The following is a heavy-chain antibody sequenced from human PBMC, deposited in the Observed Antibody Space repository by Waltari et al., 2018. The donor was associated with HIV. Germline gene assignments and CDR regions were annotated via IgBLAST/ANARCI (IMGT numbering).Heavy chain of an antibody. J-gene: IGHJ4*02. Sequence: QVQLQESGPRLVKHSQTLSITCTVSGDPITYGGFYWCWIRQRPGKGLEWIGYIYYSGSTNYNPSLKSRVTISSATSKTRFSLNLTSVTVADTAVYYCAREGWYSGSYLADFWGQGILVTVSS. V-gene: IGHV4-31*03. CDR2: IYYSGST. D-gene: IGHD1-26*01. CDR1: GDPITYGGFY. CDR3: AREGWYSGSYLADF.